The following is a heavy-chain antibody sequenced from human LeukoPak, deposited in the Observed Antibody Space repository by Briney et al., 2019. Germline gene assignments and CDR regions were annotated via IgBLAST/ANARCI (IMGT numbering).Heavy chain of an antibody. Sequence: GGSLRLSCAASGFTFSDYSMNWVRQAPGKGLEWISYIGIDSGNTNYAESVKGRFTNSGDKAKNSMYLQMNSLRGEDTGGYYCARDYKYAFDNWGQGTLVTVSS. J-gene: IGHJ4*02. V-gene: IGHV3-48*01. CDR2: IGIDSGNT. CDR3: ARDYKYAFDN. D-gene: IGHD5-24*01. CDR1: GFTFSDYS.